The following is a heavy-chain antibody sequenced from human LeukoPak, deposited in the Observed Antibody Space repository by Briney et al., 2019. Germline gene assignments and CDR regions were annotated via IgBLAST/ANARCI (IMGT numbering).Heavy chain of an antibody. D-gene: IGHD4-17*01. CDR2: ISGSGGST. J-gene: IGHJ4*02. CDR3: AKSDYGYYFDS. V-gene: IGHV3-23*01. Sequence: GGSLRLSCAASGFTFSSYAMSWVRQAPGKGLEWVSAISGSGGSTYYADSVKGRFSVSRDNSKNMVYLQMSSLRAEDTALYYCAKSDYGYYFDSWGQGTLVTVSS. CDR1: GFTFSSYA.